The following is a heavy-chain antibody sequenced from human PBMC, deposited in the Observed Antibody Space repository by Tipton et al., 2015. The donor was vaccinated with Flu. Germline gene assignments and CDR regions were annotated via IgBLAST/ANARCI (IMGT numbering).Heavy chain of an antibody. V-gene: IGHV4-4*02. J-gene: IGHJ3*02. CDR2: IYHSGST. Sequence: TLSLTCAVSGGSISSSNWWSWVRQPPGKGLEWIREIYHSGSTNYNPSLKSRVTISVDKSKNQFSLKLSSVTAADTAVYYCARGQQLPGGACDIWGQGTMVTVSS. D-gene: IGHD6-13*01. CDR1: GGSISSSNW. CDR3: ARGQQLPGGACDI.